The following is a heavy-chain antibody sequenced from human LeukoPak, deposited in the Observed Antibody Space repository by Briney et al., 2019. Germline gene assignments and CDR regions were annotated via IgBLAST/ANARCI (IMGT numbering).Heavy chain of an antibody. CDR3: ARGPGYGGNSECDY. CDR1: GYTFTSYA. CDR2: INAGNGNT. D-gene: IGHD4-23*01. J-gene: IGHJ4*02. V-gene: IGHV1-3*01. Sequence: ASVKVSCKASGYTFTSYAMHWVRQAPGQRLEWMGWINAGNGNTKYSQKFQGRVTMTRNTSISTAYMELSSLRSEDTAVYYCARGPGYGGNSECDYWGQGTLVTVSS.